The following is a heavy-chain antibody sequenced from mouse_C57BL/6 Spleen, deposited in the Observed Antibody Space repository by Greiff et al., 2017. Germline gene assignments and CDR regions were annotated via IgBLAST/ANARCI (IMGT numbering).Heavy chain of an antibody. J-gene: IGHJ2*01. V-gene: IGHV1-15*01. Sequence: QVQLQQSGAELVRPGASVTLSCKASGYTFTDYEMHWVKQTPVHGLEWIGAIDPETGGTAYNQKFKGKAILTADKSSSTAYMDLRSLTSEDSAVYYCTRRLITTVVASDDCGQGTTLTVSA. CDR1: GYTFTDYE. CDR3: TRRLITTVVASDD. D-gene: IGHD1-1*01. CDR2: IDPETGGT.